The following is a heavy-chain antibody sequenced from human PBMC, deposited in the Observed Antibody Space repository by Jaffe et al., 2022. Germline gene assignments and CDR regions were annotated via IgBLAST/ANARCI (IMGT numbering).Heavy chain of an antibody. CDR2: ISSSSSTI. CDR3: ARSMYYDFWSGYTFDY. CDR1: GFTFSSYS. V-gene: IGHV3-48*01. J-gene: IGHJ4*02. D-gene: IGHD3-3*01. Sequence: EVQLVESGGGLVQPGGSLRLSCAASGFTFSSYSMNWVRQAPGKGLEWVSYISSSSSTIYYADSVKGRFTISRDNAKNSLYLQMNSLRAEDTAVYYCARSMYYDFWSGYTFDYWGQGTLVTVSS.